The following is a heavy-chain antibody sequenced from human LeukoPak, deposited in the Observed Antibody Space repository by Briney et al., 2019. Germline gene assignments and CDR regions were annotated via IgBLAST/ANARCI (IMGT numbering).Heavy chain of an antibody. CDR1: GGSISSGDYY. V-gene: IGHV4-30-4*01. J-gene: IGHJ4*02. CDR2: IYYSGST. D-gene: IGHD2-21*01. CDR3: ARLFSSALDY. Sequence: SETLSLTCTVSGGSISSGDYYWSWIRQPPGQGLEWIGYIYYSGSTYYNPSLKSRVTISVDTSKKQFSLKLRSVTAAATAGYFCARLFSSALDYWGQGTLVTVSS.